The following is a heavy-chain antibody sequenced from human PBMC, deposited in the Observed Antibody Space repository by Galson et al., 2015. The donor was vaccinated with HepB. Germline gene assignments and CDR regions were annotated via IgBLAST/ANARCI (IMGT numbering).Heavy chain of an antibody. CDR2: IRTKAYGGTT. J-gene: IGHJ6*02. D-gene: IGHD4/OR15-4a*01. V-gene: IGHV3-49*03. CDR3: ARKIASPDYDYYGLDV. CDR1: EFTFGDYA. Sequence: SLRLSCATFEFTFGDYAMSWFLQAPGKGLEWIGFIRTKAYGGTTEYAASVKGKFIISRDDSESIAYLQMNSLTSDDTAVYYCARKIASPDYDYYGLDVWGQGTTVTVS.